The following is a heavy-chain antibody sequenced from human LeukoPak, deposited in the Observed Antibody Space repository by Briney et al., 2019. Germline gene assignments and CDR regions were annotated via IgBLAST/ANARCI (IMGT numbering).Heavy chain of an antibody. D-gene: IGHD4-17*01. J-gene: IGHJ4*02. CDR3: ARDTVKRCYFDY. CDR1: GGSFSGYY. CDR2: INHSGST. Sequence: SETLSLTCAVYGGSFSGYYWSWIRQPPGKGLEWIGEINHSGSTNYNPSLKSRVTISVDTSKNQFSLKLSSVTAADTAVYYCARDTVKRCYFDYWGQGTLVTVSS. V-gene: IGHV4-34*01.